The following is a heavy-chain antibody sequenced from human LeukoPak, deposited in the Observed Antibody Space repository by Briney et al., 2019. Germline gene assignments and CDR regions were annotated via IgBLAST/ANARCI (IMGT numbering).Heavy chain of an antibody. V-gene: IGHV4-59*12. CDR2: ISNSGSA. CDR3: ARLKFYDSTGYSPGYYMDV. CDR1: GGSIRSSY. Sequence: PSETLSLTCTVSGGSIRSSYWSWIRQPPGQGLEWIGYISNSGSANYNPSLRGRVTMSTDLSKKQFSLRLRSVTAADTAVYYCARLKFYDSTGYSPGYYMDVWGKGTAVTVSS. D-gene: IGHD3-22*01. J-gene: IGHJ6*03.